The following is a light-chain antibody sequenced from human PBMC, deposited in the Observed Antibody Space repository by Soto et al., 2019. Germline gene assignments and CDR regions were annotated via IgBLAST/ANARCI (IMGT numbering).Light chain of an antibody. J-gene: IGKJ3*01. CDR3: QQGSRFPFT. CDR2: GAS. V-gene: IGKV1-12*01. Sequence: DIDMTHSPSSVCASVGDRVTVTCRASQNVSTWLTWYQQTPGKAPNLLIYGASTLQRGVPSRFSGSGSGTEFTLTISSLQPEDFAIYFCQQGSRFPFTFGPGTKVDIK. CDR1: QNVSTW.